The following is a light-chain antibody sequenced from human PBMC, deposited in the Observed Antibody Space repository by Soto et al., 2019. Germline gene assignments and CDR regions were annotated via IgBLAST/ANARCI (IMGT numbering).Light chain of an antibody. J-gene: IGLJ3*02. CDR2: RTD. Sequence: QSALSQPPSASGAPGQRVTISCSGSSSNIGSNFVYWYQQLPGTAPKLLIYRTDQRPSGVPDRFSGSKPGASASLVISGLRSEDEADYYCAAWDNSLRGVFGGGTKVTVL. CDR1: SSNIGSNF. CDR3: AAWDNSLRGV. V-gene: IGLV1-47*01.